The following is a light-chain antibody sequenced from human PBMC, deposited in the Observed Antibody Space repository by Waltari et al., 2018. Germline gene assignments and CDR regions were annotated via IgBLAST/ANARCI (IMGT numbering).Light chain of an antibody. CDR3: QQTYNSPPWT. J-gene: IGKJ1*01. CDR2: VAS. Sequence: DIQMTQSPSSLSASVGDRVTINCRASQSISTYLNWYQQKPGKAPKLLIFVASSLQSGVPSRFSGSGSGTDFTLTIRSLQPEDFATYYCQQTYNSPPWTFGQGTKVEIK. CDR1: QSISTY. V-gene: IGKV1-39*01.